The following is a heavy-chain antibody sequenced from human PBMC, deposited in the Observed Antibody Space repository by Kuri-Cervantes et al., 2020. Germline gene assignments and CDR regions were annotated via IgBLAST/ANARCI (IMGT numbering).Heavy chain of an antibody. V-gene: IGHV3-73*01. D-gene: IGHD5-18*01. J-gene: IGHJ4*02. CDR3: ARDPGYSYELGDY. CDR2: IRSKANSYAT. CDR1: GFTFSGSA. Sequence: GGSLRLSCAASGFTFSGSAMHWVRQASGKGLEWVGRIRSKANSYATAYAASVKGRFTISRDDSKNTAYLQMNSLKTEDTAVYYCARDPGYSYELGDYWGQGTLVTVSS.